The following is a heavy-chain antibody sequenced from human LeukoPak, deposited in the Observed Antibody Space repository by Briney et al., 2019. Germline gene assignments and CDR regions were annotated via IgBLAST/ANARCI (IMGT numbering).Heavy chain of an antibody. Sequence: GGSLRLSCAGSGFTFSTSAMNWVRQVPGKGLEWVSSIDYDGSHIYYSASVKGRFTISRDNAKNSVDLQMDSLRVEDTAVYYCARVGTWELQRVFDFWGQGTLVTVSS. CDR3: ARVGTWELQRVFDF. D-gene: IGHD1-26*01. CDR1: GFTFSTSA. J-gene: IGHJ4*02. CDR2: IDYDGSHI. V-gene: IGHV3-21*01.